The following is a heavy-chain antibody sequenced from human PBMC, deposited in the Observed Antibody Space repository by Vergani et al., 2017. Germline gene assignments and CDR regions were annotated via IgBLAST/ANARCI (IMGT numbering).Heavy chain of an antibody. CDR3: ARPHGDILPPDPQRLDY. CDR1: GYTFTNYY. CDR2: INPSGGST. D-gene: IGHD2-2*01. V-gene: IGHV1-46*03. Sequence: QVLLVQSGAEVKKPGASVRVSCKTSGYTFTNYYIHWVRQAPGQGVEWMGIINPSGGSTTYAQQFQGRLTMTRDTSTSTVYMELSNLTSEDTAVYYCARPHGDILPPDPQRLDYWGQGTLVTVSS. J-gene: IGHJ4*02.